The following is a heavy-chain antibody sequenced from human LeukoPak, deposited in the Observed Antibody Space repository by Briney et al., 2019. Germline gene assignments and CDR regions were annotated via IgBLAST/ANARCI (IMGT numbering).Heavy chain of an antibody. Sequence: GGSLRLSCAASGFTFSSNYMSWVRQAPGKGLEWVSVIYDSGTTYYADSVKGRFLIFRDTSKNTVDLQMNSLRVEDTAVYYCAGRRSSGWYAYCGQGTLVTVSS. J-gene: IGHJ4*02. D-gene: IGHD6-19*01. V-gene: IGHV3-53*01. CDR1: GFTFSSNY. CDR2: IYDSGTT. CDR3: AGRRSSGWYAY.